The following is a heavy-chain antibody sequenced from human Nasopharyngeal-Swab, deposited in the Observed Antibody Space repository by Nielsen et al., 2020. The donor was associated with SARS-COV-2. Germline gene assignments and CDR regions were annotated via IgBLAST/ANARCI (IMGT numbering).Heavy chain of an antibody. D-gene: IGHD5-12*01. CDR2: ISWNSGSI. V-gene: IGHV3-9*01. J-gene: IGHJ6*02. Sequence: SLKISCEASGFTFDDYAMHWVRQAPGKGLEWVSGISWNSGSIGYADSVKGRFTTSRDNAKNSLYLQMNSLRAEDTALYYCATLGGYSGYDSEYGMDVWGQGTPVTVSS. CDR1: GFTFDDYA. CDR3: ATLGGYSGYDSEYGMDV.